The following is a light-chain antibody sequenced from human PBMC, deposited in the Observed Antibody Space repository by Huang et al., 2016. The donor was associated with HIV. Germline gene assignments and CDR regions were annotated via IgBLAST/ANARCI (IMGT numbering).Light chain of an antibody. V-gene: IGKV3-15*01. CDR2: GAS. Sequence: EIVMTQSPATLSVSPGERATLSCRASQSVNTNLVWYQQKPGQAPRLLIYGASTRVTGIPARFSGSGSGTEYTLTISSRQSEDGAIYYCQQYNNWLALTFGGGTKVEMK. CDR1: QSVNTN. J-gene: IGKJ4*01. CDR3: QQYNNWLALT.